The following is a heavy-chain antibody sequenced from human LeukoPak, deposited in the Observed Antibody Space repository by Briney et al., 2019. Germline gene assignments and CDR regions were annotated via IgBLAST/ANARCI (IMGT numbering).Heavy chain of an antibody. CDR2: ISAYNGNT. J-gene: IGHJ4*02. CDR3: ARDPSAYSSSWYPRHIDY. Sequence: ASVKVSCKASGYTFTSYGISWVRQAPGQGLEWMGWISAYNGNTNYAQKLQGRVTMTTDTSTSTAYMELRSLRSDDTAVYYCARDPSAYSSSWYPRHIDYWGQGTLVTVSS. V-gene: IGHV1-18*01. CDR1: GYTFTSYG. D-gene: IGHD6-13*01.